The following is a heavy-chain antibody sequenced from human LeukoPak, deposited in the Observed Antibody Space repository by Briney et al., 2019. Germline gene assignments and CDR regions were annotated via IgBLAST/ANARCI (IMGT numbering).Heavy chain of an antibody. CDR1: GGSINNYY. D-gene: IGHD6-19*01. Sequence: PSETLSLTCTVSGGSINNYYWSWVRQPPGKGLEWIGYTYHSGNTDYNPSVKSRVTISVDTSKNQFSLKLISVTAADTAVYYCAREGSGWLRMDVWGQGTTVTVSS. J-gene: IGHJ6*02. CDR3: AREGSGWLRMDV. CDR2: TYHSGNT. V-gene: IGHV4-59*01.